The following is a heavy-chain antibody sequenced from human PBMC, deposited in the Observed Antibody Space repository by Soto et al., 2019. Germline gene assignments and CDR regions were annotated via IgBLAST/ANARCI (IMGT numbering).Heavy chain of an antibody. CDR1: GGSISSYY. CDR2: IYYSGRT. J-gene: IGHJ5*02. Sequence: QVQLQESGPGLVKPSETLSLTCTVSGGSISSYYWSWIRQPPGKGLEWIGYIYYSGRTNYNPSLKSRVTILVDTSRNQFTLKLTSVTAADTAVYYCASTPRRDWFDPWGQGTLVTVSS. CDR3: ASTPRRDWFDP. V-gene: IGHV4-59*01.